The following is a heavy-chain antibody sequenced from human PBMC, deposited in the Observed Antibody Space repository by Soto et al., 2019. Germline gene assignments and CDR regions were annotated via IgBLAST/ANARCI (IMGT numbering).Heavy chain of an antibody. Sequence: SQTLSLTCVISGDSFSTNIVTWNWIRQSPSRGLERLGRTYYRSKWFNDYAVSVKGRITINPDTSNNQLSLQLNSVTPYDTAVYYCVRLIGNSWLDSWGQGTLVTVSS. J-gene: IGHJ5*01. V-gene: IGHV6-1*01. CDR2: TYYRSKWFN. CDR1: GDSFSTNIVT. D-gene: IGHD2-8*01. CDR3: VRLIGNSWLDS.